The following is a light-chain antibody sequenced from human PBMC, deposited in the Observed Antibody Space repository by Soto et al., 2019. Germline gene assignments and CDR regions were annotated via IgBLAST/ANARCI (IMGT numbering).Light chain of an antibody. V-gene: IGKV3-15*01. CDR3: QQYNNWPPN. Sequence: EIVLTQSPGTLSLSPGERVTLSCRASQSVSSNLAWYQQKPGQAPRLLIYGASTRATGVPARFSGSGSGTEFTLTVSSLQSEDIAVYFCQQYNNWPPNFGQGTRLEIK. CDR2: GAS. J-gene: IGKJ5*01. CDR1: QSVSSN.